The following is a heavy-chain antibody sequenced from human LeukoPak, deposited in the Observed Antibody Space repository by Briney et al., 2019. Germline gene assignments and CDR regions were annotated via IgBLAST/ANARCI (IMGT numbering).Heavy chain of an antibody. V-gene: IGHV3-23*01. Sequence: GGSLRLSCAASGFTVSSYAMSWVRQAPGKGLEWVSAISGSGGSTYYADSVKGRFTISRDNSKNTLYLQMNSLRAEDTAVYYCAKCGSGSAIEYYFDYWGQGTLVTVSS. CDR3: AKCGSGSAIEYYFDY. CDR2: ISGSGGST. J-gene: IGHJ4*02. D-gene: IGHD3-10*01. CDR1: GFTVSSYA.